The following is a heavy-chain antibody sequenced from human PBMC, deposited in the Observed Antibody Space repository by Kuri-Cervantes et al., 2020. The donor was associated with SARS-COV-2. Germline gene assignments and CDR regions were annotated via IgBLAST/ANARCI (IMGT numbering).Heavy chain of an antibody. Sequence: GESLKISCAASGFTFSSYGMHWVRQAPGKGLEWVAVISYDGSNKYYADSVKGRFTISRDNSKNTLYLQMNSLRAEDTAVYYCARGLTMDFTNTPNYYGMDVWGQGTTVTVSS. D-gene: IGHD3-10*01. CDR3: ARGLTMDFTNTPNYYGMDV. CDR2: ISYDGSNK. CDR1: GFTFSSYG. J-gene: IGHJ6*02. V-gene: IGHV3-30*12.